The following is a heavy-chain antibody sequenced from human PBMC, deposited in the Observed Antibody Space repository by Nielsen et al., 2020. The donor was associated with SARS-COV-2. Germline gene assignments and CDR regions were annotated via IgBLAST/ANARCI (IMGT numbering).Heavy chain of an antibody. V-gene: IGHV3-53*01. J-gene: IGHJ6*02. D-gene: IGHD3-16*01. CDR1: GFTVSRYN. CDR2: IYSDGST. CDR3: ARGGGGMDV. Sequence: GGSLRLSCAAPGFTVSRYNMNWVRQAPGKGLEWVSIIYSDGSTYYAGSVKGRLTISRDNSKNTLYLHMNSLRAEDTAVYYCARGGGGMDVWGQGTTVTVSS.